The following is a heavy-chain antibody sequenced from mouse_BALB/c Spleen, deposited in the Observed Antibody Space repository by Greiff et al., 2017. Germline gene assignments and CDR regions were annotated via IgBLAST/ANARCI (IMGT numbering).Heavy chain of an antibody. Sequence: EVQLQQSGAELVKPGASVKLSCTASGFNIKDTYMHWVKQRPEQGVEWIGRIDPANGNTKYDPKFQGKATITADTSSNTAYLQLSSLTSEDTAVYYYARSGGSSSWYFDVWGAGTTVTVSS. CDR2: IDPANGNT. V-gene: IGHV14-3*02. CDR3: ARSGGSSSWYFDV. D-gene: IGHD1-1*01. J-gene: IGHJ1*01. CDR1: GFNIKDTY.